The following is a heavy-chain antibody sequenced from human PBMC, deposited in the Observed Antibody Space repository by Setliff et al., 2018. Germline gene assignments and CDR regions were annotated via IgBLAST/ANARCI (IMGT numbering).Heavy chain of an antibody. CDR2: IYTSGAT. Sequence: SETLSLTCTVSGASLRSGSYYWSWIRQPAGKGLEWIGRIYTSGATTYSPSLKSRVTISMDTSKNQFSLGLTSVTAADTAVYYCARESAGDESVRHLYYTDVWGRGTTVTVSS. J-gene: IGHJ6*03. D-gene: IGHD1-1*01. CDR1: GASLRSGSYY. CDR3: ARESAGDESVRHLYYTDV. V-gene: IGHV4-61*02.